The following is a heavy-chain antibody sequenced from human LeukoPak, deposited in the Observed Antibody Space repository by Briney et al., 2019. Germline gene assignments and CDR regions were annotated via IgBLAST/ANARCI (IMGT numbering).Heavy chain of an antibody. CDR2: ISYDGSNK. J-gene: IGHJ4*02. Sequence: GGSLRLSCAASGFTFSSYGMHWVRQAPGKGLEWVAVISYDGSNKYYADSVKGRFTISRDNSKNTLYLQMNSLRAEDTAVYYCANGARIPASIAAAGTLYSSGGDFDYWGQGTLVTVSS. D-gene: IGHD6-13*01. CDR1: GFTFSSYG. CDR3: ANGARIPASIAAAGTLYSSGGDFDY. V-gene: IGHV3-30*18.